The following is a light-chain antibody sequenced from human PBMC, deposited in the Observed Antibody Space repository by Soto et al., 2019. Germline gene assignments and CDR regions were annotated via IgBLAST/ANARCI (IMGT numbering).Light chain of an antibody. CDR2: EGT. V-gene: IGLV2-23*01. CDR3: CSYAGDDMVV. CDR1: NSDLGSYNL. Sequence: SALIQLSSLTGFPGQSITLSCTGTNSDLGSYNLVSWFQQHPGKVPKVMIYEGTKRPSGVSDRFSGSKSDNTASLTISGLQAEDEGDYYCCSYAGDDMVVFGTGNKGILL. J-gene: IGLJ1*01.